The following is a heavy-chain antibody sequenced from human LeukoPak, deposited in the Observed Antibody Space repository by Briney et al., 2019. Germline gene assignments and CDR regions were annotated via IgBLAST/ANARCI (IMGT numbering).Heavy chain of an antibody. CDR2: IIPIFGTA. D-gene: IGHD6-19*01. V-gene: IGHV1-69*13. J-gene: IGHJ6*02. Sequence: ASVKVSCKASGGTFSSYAISWVRQAPGQGLEWMGGIIPIFGTANYAQKFQGRVTITADESTSTAYMELSSLRSEDTAVYYCARDRAVDQSGYYYYGMDVWGQGTTVTVSS. CDR1: GGTFSSYA. CDR3: ARDRAVDQSGYYYYGMDV.